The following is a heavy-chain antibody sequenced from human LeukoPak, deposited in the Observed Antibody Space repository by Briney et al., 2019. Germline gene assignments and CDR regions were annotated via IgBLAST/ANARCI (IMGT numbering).Heavy chain of an antibody. CDR2: IGTAGDT. D-gene: IGHD1-26*01. CDR3: VRQQTPHGNFDY. Sequence: PGGSLRLSCATSGFTFSNHAMQWVRQATGKGLEWVSAIGTAGDTFYPGSVKGRFTISRENAKNSLSLQMNSLRAEDTAVYYCVRQQTPHGNFDYWGQGTLVTVSS. J-gene: IGHJ4*02. V-gene: IGHV3-13*01. CDR1: GFTFSNHA.